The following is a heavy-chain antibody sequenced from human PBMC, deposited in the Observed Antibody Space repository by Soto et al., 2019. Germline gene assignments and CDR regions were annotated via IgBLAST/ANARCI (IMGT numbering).Heavy chain of an antibody. CDR1: GFTFSSYW. V-gene: IGHV3-7*01. Sequence: EVQLVESGGGLVQPGGSLRLSCAASGFTFSSYWMSWVRQAPGKGLEWVANIKQDGSEKYYVDSVKGRFTISRDNAKNSLYLQMNSLRAEDTAVYYCARTPYYDFWSGYSDYWGQGTLVTVSS. CDR3: ARTPYYDFWSGYSDY. D-gene: IGHD3-3*01. J-gene: IGHJ4*02. CDR2: IKQDGSEK.